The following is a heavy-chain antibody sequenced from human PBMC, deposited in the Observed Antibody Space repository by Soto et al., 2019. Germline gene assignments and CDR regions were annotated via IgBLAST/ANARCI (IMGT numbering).Heavy chain of an antibody. V-gene: IGHV4-4*07. CDR2: IEASGST. D-gene: IGHD4-17*01. Sequence: SETLSLTCTVSGASISSSYYWSWIRQSAGKGLEWIGCIEASGSTNYNPSLRSRVTMSVDTSKNQFSLKLTSVTAADTAVYYCARHYGDAFWGQGTLVTVSS. J-gene: IGHJ4*02. CDR1: GASISSSYY. CDR3: ARHYGDAF.